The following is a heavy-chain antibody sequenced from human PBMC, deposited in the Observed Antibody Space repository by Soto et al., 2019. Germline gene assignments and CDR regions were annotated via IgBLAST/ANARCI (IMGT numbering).Heavy chain of an antibody. CDR1: GDSVSSNSAA. V-gene: IGHV6-1*01. CDR2: TYYRSKWNN. Sequence: PSQTLSLTCAISGDSVSSNSAAWNWVRQSPSRGLEWLGRTYYRSKWNNDYAVSVKRRITINPDTSKNQFSLQLNSVTPEDTAVYYCAREGGDSSSWYFAPWGQGTLVTVSS. J-gene: IGHJ5*02. CDR3: AREGGDSSSWYFAP. D-gene: IGHD6-13*01.